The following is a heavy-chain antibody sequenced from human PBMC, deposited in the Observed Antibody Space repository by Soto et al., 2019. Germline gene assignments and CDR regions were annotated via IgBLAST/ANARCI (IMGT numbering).Heavy chain of an antibody. Sequence: GGSLRLSCAASGFTVSSNYMSWVRQAPGKGLEWVSVIYSGGSTYYADSVKGRFTISRDNSKNTLYLQMNSVRAEDTAVYYCATHYYDSGTYYSYFDYWGQGALVTVSS. D-gene: IGHD3-10*01. CDR3: ATHYYDSGTYYSYFDY. V-gene: IGHV3-53*01. CDR2: IYSGGST. J-gene: IGHJ4*02. CDR1: GFTVSSNY.